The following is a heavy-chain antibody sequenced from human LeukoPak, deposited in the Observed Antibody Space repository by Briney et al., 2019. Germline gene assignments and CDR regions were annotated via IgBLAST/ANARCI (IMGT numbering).Heavy chain of an antibody. CDR3: ARAVIVGATNWFDP. D-gene: IGHD1-26*01. J-gene: IGHJ5*02. V-gene: IGHV3-7*01. CDR2: IKQDGSEK. Sequence: GGSLGLSCAASGFTFSSYWMSWVRQAPGKGLEWVANIKQDGSEKYYVDSVKGRFTISRDNAKNSLYLQMNSLRAEDTAVYYCARAVIVGATNWFDPWGQGTLVTVSS. CDR1: GFTFSSYW.